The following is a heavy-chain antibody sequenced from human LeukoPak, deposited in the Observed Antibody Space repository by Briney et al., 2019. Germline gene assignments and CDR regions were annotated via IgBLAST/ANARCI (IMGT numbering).Heavy chain of an antibody. CDR2: IRYDGSNK. CDR1: GFTFRDYN. J-gene: IGHJ4*02. D-gene: IGHD4-11*01. Sequence: GGSLRLSCAASGFTFRDYNMSWIRQAPGKGLEWVAFIRYDGSNKYYADSVKGRFTISRDNSKNTLYLQMNSLRAEDTAVYYCAKVSTVQYYFDYWGQGTLVTVSS. CDR3: AKVSTVQYYFDY. V-gene: IGHV3-30*02.